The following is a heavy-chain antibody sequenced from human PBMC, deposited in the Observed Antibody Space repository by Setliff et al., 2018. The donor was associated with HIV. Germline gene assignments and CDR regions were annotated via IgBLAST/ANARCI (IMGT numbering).Heavy chain of an antibody. CDR2: IYIRGT. Sequence: PSETLSLTCTVSGGAMNNNYWSWIRQPAGKGLEWIGRIYIRGTNYNPSLKTRVTISGVPSKNQFSLRLSSVTAADTAIYYCARGRDSVLTPFDYWGQGTLVTVSS. D-gene: IGHD3-10*01. J-gene: IGHJ4*02. CDR1: GGAMNNNY. CDR3: ARGRDSVLTPFDY. V-gene: IGHV4-4*07.